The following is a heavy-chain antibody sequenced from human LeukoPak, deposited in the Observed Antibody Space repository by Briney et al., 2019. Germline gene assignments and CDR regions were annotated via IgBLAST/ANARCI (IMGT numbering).Heavy chain of an antibody. CDR2: IKHDGSEK. D-gene: IGHD5-12*01. J-gene: IGHJ4*02. CDR3: ARVVATILWDY. V-gene: IGHV3-7*01. Sequence: GGSLRLSCAASGFTFSSYLMSWVRQAPGKGLEWVANIKHDGSEKYYVDSVKGRFTISRDNAKNSLYLQMNSLRAEDTAVYYCARVVATILWDYWGQGTLVTVSS. CDR1: GFTFSSYL.